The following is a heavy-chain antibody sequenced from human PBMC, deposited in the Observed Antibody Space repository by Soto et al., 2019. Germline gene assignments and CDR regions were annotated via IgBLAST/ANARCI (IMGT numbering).Heavy chain of an antibody. D-gene: IGHD5-18*01. CDR2: IRNKVNNYAT. V-gene: IGHV3-73*02. CDR1: GFIFTDSA. CDR3: TRRRDWTAMDPLDY. Sequence: EVQLVESGGGLVQPGGSLKLSCAASGFIFTDSAIHWIRQAPGKGPEWVGRIRNKVNNYATLYAASVKGRFTISRDDSTNTAYLQMNSLKTEDTAVYYCTRRRDWTAMDPLDYWGQGTLVTVSS. J-gene: IGHJ4*02.